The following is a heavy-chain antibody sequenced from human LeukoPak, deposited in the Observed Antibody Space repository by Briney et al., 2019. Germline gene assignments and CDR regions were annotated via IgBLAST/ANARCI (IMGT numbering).Heavy chain of an antibody. V-gene: IGHV3-30*02. D-gene: IGHD1-20*01. CDR3: AKDGYDLDWFDP. CDR2: IRYDGSNK. Sequence: GGSLRLSCAASGFTFSSYAMHWVRQAPGKGLEWVAFIRYDGSNKYYADSVKGRFTISRDNSKNTLYLQMNSLRAEDTAVYYCAKDGYDLDWFDPWGQGTLVTVSS. J-gene: IGHJ5*02. CDR1: GFTFSSYA.